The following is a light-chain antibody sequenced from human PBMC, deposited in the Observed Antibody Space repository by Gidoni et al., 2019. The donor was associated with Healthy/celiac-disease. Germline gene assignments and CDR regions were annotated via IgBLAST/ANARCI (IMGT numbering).Light chain of an antibody. CDR3: QHRSNWPPYT. J-gene: IGKJ2*01. V-gene: IGKV3-11*01. CDR1: QSVSSY. Sequence: EIVLTQSPATLSLSPGERATLSCSASQSVSSYLAWYQHKPGQAPRLLIYDASNRATGIPARFSCSGSGTDFTLTIRSLEPEDFAVYYCQHRSNWPPYTFGQGTKLEIK. CDR2: DAS.